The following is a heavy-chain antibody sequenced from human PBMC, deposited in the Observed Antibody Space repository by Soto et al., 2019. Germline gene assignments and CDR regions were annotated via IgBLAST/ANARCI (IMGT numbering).Heavy chain of an antibody. J-gene: IGHJ4*02. Sequence: QVQLQESGPGLVKPSGTLSLTCAVSGGSISTSNWWAWVRQSPGKGLEWLGEVYHSGDTNYNPSLRGRVTVSLDYPKNQFSLKLTSVTAADTAVYFCARSRYFDWLPLDSWGQGTLVTVSS. D-gene: IGHD3-9*01. CDR2: VYHSGDT. CDR1: GGSISTSNW. CDR3: ARSRYFDWLPLDS. V-gene: IGHV4-4*02.